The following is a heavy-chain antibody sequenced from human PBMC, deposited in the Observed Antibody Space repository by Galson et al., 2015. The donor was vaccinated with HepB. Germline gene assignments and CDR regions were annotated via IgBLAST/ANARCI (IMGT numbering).Heavy chain of an antibody. J-gene: IGHJ1*01. CDR1: GFTFSSYA. CDR2: ISGSGGST. V-gene: IGHV3-23*01. D-gene: IGHD4-17*01. Sequence: SLRLSCAASGFTFSSYAMNWVRQAPGKGLEWVSAISGSGGSTYYADSVKGRFTISRDNSKNTLYLQMNSLRAEDTAVYYCARLTVTTYTEYFQHWGQGTLVTVSS. CDR3: ARLTVTTYTEYFQH.